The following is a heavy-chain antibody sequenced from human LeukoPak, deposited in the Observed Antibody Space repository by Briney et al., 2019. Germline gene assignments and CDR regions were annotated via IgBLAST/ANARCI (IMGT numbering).Heavy chain of an antibody. CDR1: GFTVNNNY. Sequence: PEGSLRLSCAASGFTVNNNYMSWVRQAPGKGLEWVSVIYSGGNKYYADSVKGRFTISRDNSKNTLYLQMNSLRAEDTAVYYCARDLAEAPYYWGQGTLVTVSS. V-gene: IGHV3-53*01. J-gene: IGHJ4*02. CDR2: IYSGGNK. CDR3: ARDLAEAPYY.